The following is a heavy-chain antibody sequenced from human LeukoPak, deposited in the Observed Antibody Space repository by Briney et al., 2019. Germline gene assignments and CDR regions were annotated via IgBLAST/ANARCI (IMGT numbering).Heavy chain of an antibody. J-gene: IGHJ6*03. CDR3: ARQYDSYFYYYLDL. CDR1: GYPINSAYY. D-gene: IGHD2-2*01. Sequence: SETLSLTCAVSGYPINSAYYWVWVRQLPGKGLEWIGCLYHPESTFFNPSLGSRVTLPVDTSRTQFSLKLSFVTAADTAVYYCARQYDSYFYYYLDLWGTGTTVTVSS. V-gene: IGHV4-38-2*01. CDR2: LYHPEST.